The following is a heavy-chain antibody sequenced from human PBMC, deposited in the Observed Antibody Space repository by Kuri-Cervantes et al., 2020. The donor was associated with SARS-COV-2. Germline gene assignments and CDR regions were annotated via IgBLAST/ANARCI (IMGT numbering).Heavy chain of an antibody. D-gene: IGHD6-6*01. Sequence: LSLTCAASGFTFSSYAMHWVRQAPGKGLEWVAVISYDGSNKYYADSVKGRFTISRDNSKNTLYLQMNSLRAEDTAVYYCAKSYLVGIAARPLSSLGMDVWGQGTTVTVSS. V-gene: IGHV3-30*18. CDR2: ISYDGSNK. J-gene: IGHJ6*02. CDR3: AKSYLVGIAARPLSSLGMDV. CDR1: GFTFSSYA.